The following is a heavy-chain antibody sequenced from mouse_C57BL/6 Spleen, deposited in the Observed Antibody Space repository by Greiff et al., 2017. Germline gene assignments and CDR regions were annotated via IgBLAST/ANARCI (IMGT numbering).Heavy chain of an antibody. CDR3: ARGGSSRSMDY. CDR1: GYTFTSYG. V-gene: IGHV1-81*01. J-gene: IGHJ4*01. Sequence: QVQLKQSGAELARPGASVKLSCKASGYTFTSYGISWVKQRTGQGLEWIGEIYPRSGNTYYNEKFKGKATLTADKSSSTAYMELRSLTSEDSAVYFCARGGSSRSMDYWGQGTSVTVSS. CDR2: IYPRSGNT. D-gene: IGHD1-1*01.